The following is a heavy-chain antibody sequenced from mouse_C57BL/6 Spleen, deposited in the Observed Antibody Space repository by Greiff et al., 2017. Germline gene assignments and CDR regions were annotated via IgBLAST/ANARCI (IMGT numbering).Heavy chain of an antibody. Sequence: EVQRVESEGGLVQPGSSMKLSCTASGFTFSDYYMAWVRQVPEKGLEWVANINYDGSSTYYLDSLKSRFIISRDNAKNILYLQMSSLKSEDTATYYCARPFYDYDWYFDVWGTGTTVTVSS. CDR1: GFTFSDYY. J-gene: IGHJ1*03. V-gene: IGHV5-16*01. CDR2: INYDGSST. D-gene: IGHD2-4*01. CDR3: ARPFYDYDWYFDV.